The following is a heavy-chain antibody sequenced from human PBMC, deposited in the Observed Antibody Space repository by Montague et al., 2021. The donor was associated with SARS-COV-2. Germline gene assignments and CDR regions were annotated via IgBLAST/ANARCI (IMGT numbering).Heavy chain of an antibody. J-gene: IGHJ4*02. D-gene: IGHD5-18*01. V-gene: IGHV3-23*01. CDR3: AKVGGYSYGLSDY. CDR2: IGGGGRRT. Sequence: SRRLSLSASGFIFSSNAMSWVRQAPGKGLEWVSTIGGGGRRTYYADSVKGRFTISRDNSKNTLYLQMNSLRAEDTAVYYCAKVGGYSYGLSDYWGQGTLVTVSS. CDR1: GFIFSSNA.